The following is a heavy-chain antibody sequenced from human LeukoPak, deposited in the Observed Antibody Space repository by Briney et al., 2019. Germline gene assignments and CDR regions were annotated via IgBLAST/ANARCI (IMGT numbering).Heavy chain of an antibody. CDR3: AKDRVAGKHYYYYGMDV. Sequence: GGPLRLSCAASGFTFSSYAMSWVRQAPGKGLEWVSAISGSGGSTYYADSVKGRFTISRDNSKNTLYLQMNSLRAEDTAVYYCAKDRVAGKHYYYYGMDVWGQGTTVTVSS. J-gene: IGHJ6*02. CDR2: ISGSGGST. CDR1: GFTFSSYA. V-gene: IGHV3-23*01. D-gene: IGHD6-19*01.